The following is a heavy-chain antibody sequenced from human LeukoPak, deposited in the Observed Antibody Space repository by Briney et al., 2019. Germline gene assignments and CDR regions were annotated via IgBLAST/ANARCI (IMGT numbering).Heavy chain of an antibody. D-gene: IGHD4-17*01. Sequence: QAGGSLRLSCAASGFTVSSNYMSWVRQAPGEGLEWVSVIYSGGSTYYADSVKGRFTISRDNSKNTLYLQMNSLRAEDTAVYYCATRPTVSYYYYYGMDVWGQGTTVTVSS. CDR1: GFTVSSNY. J-gene: IGHJ6*02. CDR3: ATRPTVSYYYYYGMDV. CDR2: IYSGGST. V-gene: IGHV3-53*01.